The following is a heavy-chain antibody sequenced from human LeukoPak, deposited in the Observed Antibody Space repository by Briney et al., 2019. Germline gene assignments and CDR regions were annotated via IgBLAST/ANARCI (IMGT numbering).Heavy chain of an antibody. CDR3: VKCSASSIATVGPY. J-gene: IGHJ4*02. CDR1: GFTFSSYA. D-gene: IGHD6-13*01. V-gene: IGHV3-64D*09. Sequence: GGSLRLSCSASGFTFSSYAMHWVRQAPGKGLEYVSGIISDGGRTYYADSVQGRFTISRDNSKNTLYLQMSSLKAEDTAVYYCVKCSASSIATVGPYWGQGTLVTVSS. CDR2: IISDGGRT.